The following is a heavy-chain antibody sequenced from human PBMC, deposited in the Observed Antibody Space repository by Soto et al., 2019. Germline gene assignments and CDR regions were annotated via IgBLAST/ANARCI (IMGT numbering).Heavy chain of an antibody. CDR2: ISAYNGNT. CDR3: ARAGYDFWSGYFWEDY. V-gene: IGHV1-18*01. D-gene: IGHD3-3*01. Sequence: QVQLVQSGAEVKKPGASVKVSCKASGYTFTSYGISWVRQAPGQGLEWMGWISAYNGNTNYAQKLQGRVTMTTDTSTSTAYMELRRLGSDDTAVYYCARAGYDFWSGYFWEDYWGQGTLVTVSS. J-gene: IGHJ4*02. CDR1: GYTFTSYG.